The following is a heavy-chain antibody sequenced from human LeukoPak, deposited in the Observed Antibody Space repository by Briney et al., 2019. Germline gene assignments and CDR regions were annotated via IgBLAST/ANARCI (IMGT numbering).Heavy chain of an antibody. CDR3: ARPAGGNGMDV. Sequence: GEPLKISCKGSGYIFTNYWIGWVRQTPGKGLEWMGIINPDDSEIKYSPSLQGQVTISADKSISTAYLQWSSLKASDTAMYYCARPAGGNGMDVWGQGTTVTVSS. CDR2: INPDDSEI. J-gene: IGHJ6*02. V-gene: IGHV5-51*01. CDR1: GYIFTNYW. D-gene: IGHD1-26*01.